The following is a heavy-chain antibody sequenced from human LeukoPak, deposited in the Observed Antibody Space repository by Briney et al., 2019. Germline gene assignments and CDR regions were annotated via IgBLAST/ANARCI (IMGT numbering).Heavy chain of an antibody. Sequence: SETLSLTCTVSGGSISSSSHYWGWIRQPPGKGLEWIGSIYYSGSTYYNPSLKSRVTISVDTSKNQFSLKLSSVTAADTAVYYCARDNDYGDYGFDYWGQGTLVTVSS. J-gene: IGHJ4*02. CDR3: ARDNDYGDYGFDY. D-gene: IGHD4-17*01. CDR1: GGSISSSSHY. CDR2: IYYSGST. V-gene: IGHV4-39*07.